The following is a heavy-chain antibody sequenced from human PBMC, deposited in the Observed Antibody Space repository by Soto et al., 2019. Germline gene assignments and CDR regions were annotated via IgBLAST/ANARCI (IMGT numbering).Heavy chain of an antibody. CDR3: ERYRGSSGWYTYY. J-gene: IGHJ4*02. Sequence: GSLILSCAASGFTFSSYSMNWVREAPGKGLEWVSSISSSNNYKYYADSVKGRFTISRDNAENSLYLEMNSLRAEETAVYYCERYRGSSGWYTYYWGLGTLVTVSS. CDR1: GFTFSSYS. D-gene: IGHD6-19*01. V-gene: IGHV3-21*06. CDR2: ISSSNNYK.